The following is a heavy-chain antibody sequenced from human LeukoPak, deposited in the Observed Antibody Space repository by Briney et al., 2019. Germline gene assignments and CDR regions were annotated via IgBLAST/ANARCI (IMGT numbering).Heavy chain of an antibody. CDR3: ARRYYYNLGSFPFDF. CDR2: IHNSGTT. D-gene: IGHD3-10*01. V-gene: IGHV4-34*01. Sequence: SETLSLTCAVSGGPFSGYFWSWLRQSSGKGLEWIGEIHNSGTTDYNPSLNSRVTISEDTSKNQFYLNLSSVTAADTAVYYCARRYYYNLGSFPFDFWGQGTLVTVSS. CDR1: GGPFSGYF. J-gene: IGHJ4*02.